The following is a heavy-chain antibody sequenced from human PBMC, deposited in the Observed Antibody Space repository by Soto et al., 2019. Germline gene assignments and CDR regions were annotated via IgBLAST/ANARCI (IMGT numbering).Heavy chain of an antibody. CDR3: ARSPDAIAAADIYYYYGMDV. V-gene: IGHV1-69*06. CDR1: GGTFSSYA. D-gene: IGHD6-13*01. CDR2: IIPIFGTA. J-gene: IGHJ6*02. Sequence: SVKVSCKASGGTFSSYAISWVRQAPGQGLEWMGGIIPIFGTANYAQKFQGRVTITADKSTSTAYMELSSLRSEDTAVYYCARSPDAIAAADIYYYYGMDVWGQGTTVTVSS.